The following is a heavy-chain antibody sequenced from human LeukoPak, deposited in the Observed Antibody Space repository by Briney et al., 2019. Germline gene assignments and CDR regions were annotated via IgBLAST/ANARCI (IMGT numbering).Heavy chain of an antibody. CDR1: GYTFTTYG. CDR2: ISWYNDNT. CDR3: ARGDYGGNPDY. J-gene: IGHJ4*02. V-gene: IGHV1-18*01. D-gene: IGHD4-23*01. Sequence: GGSVKVSCKASGYTFTTYGITWVRQAPGQGREGMEWISWYNDNTCYAQKRQGRDTKRKDPSTSTAYMELRSLRSDDTVVYCCARGDYGGNPDYWGQGTLVTVSS.